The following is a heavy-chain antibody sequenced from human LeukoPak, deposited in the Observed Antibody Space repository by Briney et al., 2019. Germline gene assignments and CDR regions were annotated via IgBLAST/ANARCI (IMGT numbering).Heavy chain of an antibody. D-gene: IGHD3-22*01. CDR1: GFTLSSNY. CDR2: IYYGGST. Sequence: GGSLRLSCAASGFTLSSNYMSWVRQAPGKGLEEGTVIYYGGSTYYADSVKGRFTISRDNSKNTLYLKMTSLRAEDTAVYYCARASGLGLLRYYYYYMDVWGKGTTFTVSS. V-gene: IGHV3-53*01. J-gene: IGHJ6*03. CDR3: ARASGLGLLRYYYYYMDV.